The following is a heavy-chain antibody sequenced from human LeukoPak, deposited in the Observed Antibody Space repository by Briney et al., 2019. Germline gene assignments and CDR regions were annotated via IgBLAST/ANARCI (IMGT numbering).Heavy chain of an antibody. CDR3: ARGLPFDY. J-gene: IGHJ4*02. CDR1: GGSISTYY. Sequence: SETLSFTCTVSGGSISTYYWNWIRQPPGKGLEWIGYIYHSGSTYYNPSLKSRVTISVDRSKNQFSLKLSSVTAADTAVYYCARGLPFDYWGQGTLVTVSS. CDR2: IYHSGST. V-gene: IGHV4-59*12.